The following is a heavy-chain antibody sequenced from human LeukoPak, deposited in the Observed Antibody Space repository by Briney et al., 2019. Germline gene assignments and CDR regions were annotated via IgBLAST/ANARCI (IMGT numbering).Heavy chain of an antibody. Sequence: SVKVSCKASGGTFSSYAISWVRQAPGQGLEWMGGIIPIIGTANYAQKFQGRVTITADESTSTAYMELSSLRSEDTAVYYCARYSSSWPHRFDYWGQGTLVTVSS. CDR1: GGTFSSYA. CDR3: ARYSSSWPHRFDY. V-gene: IGHV1-69*13. J-gene: IGHJ4*02. CDR2: IIPIIGTA. D-gene: IGHD6-13*01.